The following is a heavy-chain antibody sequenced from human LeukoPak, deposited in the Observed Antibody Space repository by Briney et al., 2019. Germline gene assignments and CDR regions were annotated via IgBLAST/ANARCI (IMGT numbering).Heavy chain of an antibody. CDR3: ARDRETYSYFYHGVDV. Sequence: GGSLRLSCAASGFTFSSYAMSWVRQAPGKGLEWVANIKQDGSEKYYVDSVKGRFTISRDNAKNSLFLQMNSLRTEDTAVYYCARDRETYSYFYHGVDVWGQGTTVTVSS. D-gene: IGHD1-26*01. J-gene: IGHJ6*02. V-gene: IGHV3-7*01. CDR1: GFTFSSYA. CDR2: IKQDGSEK.